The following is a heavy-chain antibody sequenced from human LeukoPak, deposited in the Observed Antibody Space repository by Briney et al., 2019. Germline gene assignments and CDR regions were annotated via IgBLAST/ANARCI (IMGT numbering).Heavy chain of an antibody. CDR3: ARTVGYCSGGSCYSNAFDI. J-gene: IGHJ3*02. V-gene: IGHV1-69*01. CDR2: IIPIFGTA. D-gene: IGHD2-15*01. CDR1: GGTFSSYA. Sequence: GASVKVSCKASGGTFSSYAISWVRRAPGQGLEWMGGIIPIFGTANYAQKFQGRVTITADESTSTAYMELSSLRSEDTAVYYCARTVGYCSGGSCYSNAFDIWGQGTMVTVSS.